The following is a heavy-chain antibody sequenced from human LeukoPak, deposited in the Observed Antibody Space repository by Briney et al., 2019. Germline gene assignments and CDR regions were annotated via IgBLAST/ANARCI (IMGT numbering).Heavy chain of an antibody. CDR3: ARGGGLSYCGGDCYTGEYFDY. J-gene: IGHJ4*02. Sequence: GASVKVSCKASGYTFTSYDINWVRQATGQGLEWMGWMNPNSGNTGHAQKFQGRVTMTRDTSTSTVYMELSSLRSEDTAVYYYARGGGLSYCGGDCYTGEYFDYWGQGTLVTVSS. CDR2: MNPNSGNT. D-gene: IGHD2-21*01. CDR1: GYTFTSYD. V-gene: IGHV1-8*01.